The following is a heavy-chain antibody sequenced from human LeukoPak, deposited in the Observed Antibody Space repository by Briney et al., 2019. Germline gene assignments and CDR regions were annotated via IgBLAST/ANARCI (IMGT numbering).Heavy chain of an antibody. D-gene: IGHD2-2*03. J-gene: IGHJ5*02. CDR2: ITSTSSYI. Sequence: GGSLRLSCAASGLAFSSYAMNWVRQAPGKGLEWVSSITSTSSYIYYADSVKGRFTISRDNAKNSLYLQMNSLRAEDTAVYYCARDDGGYCSSTSCYLGWFDPWGQGTLVTVSS. V-gene: IGHV3-21*01. CDR3: ARDDGGYCSSTSCYLGWFDP. CDR1: GLAFSSYA.